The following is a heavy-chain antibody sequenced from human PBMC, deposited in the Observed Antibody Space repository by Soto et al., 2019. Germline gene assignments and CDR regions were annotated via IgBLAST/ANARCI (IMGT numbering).Heavy chain of an antibody. D-gene: IGHD3-9*01. V-gene: IGHV3-21*03. CDR1: GFTFSSYS. CDR2: ISSSSTSI. J-gene: IGHJ4*02. CDR3: TTDRNYDILTGYYKDY. Sequence: PGESLKISCAASGFTFSSYSINWVRQAPGKGLEWVSIISSSSTSIYYTDSVKGRFTISRDNAKNTLYLQMNSLKTEDTAVYYCTTDRNYDILTGYYKDYWGQGTLVTVSS.